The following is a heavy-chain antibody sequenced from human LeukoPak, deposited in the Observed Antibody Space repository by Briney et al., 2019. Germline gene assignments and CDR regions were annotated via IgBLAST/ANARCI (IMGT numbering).Heavy chain of an antibody. CDR2: IIPIFGTA. CDR1: GGTFSSYA. D-gene: IGHD2-2*01. J-gene: IGHJ6*03. V-gene: IGHV1-69*13. CDR3: ARGSSIVVVPAAISYYYMDV. Sequence: ASVKVSCKASGGTFSSYAISWVRQAPGQGLEWMGGIIPIFGTANYAQKFQGRVTITADESTSTAYMELGSLRSEDTAVYYCARGSSIVVVPAAISYYYMDVWGKGTTVTVSS.